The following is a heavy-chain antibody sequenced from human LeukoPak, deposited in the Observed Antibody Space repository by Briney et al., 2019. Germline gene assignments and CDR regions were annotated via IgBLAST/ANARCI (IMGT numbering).Heavy chain of an antibody. CDR1: GYTLTELS. D-gene: IGHD5-24*01. V-gene: IGHV1-24*01. CDR3: ATARRDGYNFDLDY. CDR2: FDPEDGET. J-gene: IGHJ4*02. Sequence: RASVKVSCKVSGYTLTELSMHWVRQAPGKGLEWMGGFDPEDGETIYAQKFQGRVTMTEDTSTDTAYMELSSLRSEDTAVYYCATARRDGYNFDLDYWGQGTLVTVSS.